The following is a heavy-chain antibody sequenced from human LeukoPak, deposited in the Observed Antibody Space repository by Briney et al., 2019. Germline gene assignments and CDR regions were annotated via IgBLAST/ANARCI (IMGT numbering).Heavy chain of an antibody. V-gene: IGHV4-34*01. CDR2: INHSGST. D-gene: IGHD2/OR15-2a*01. CDR3: ASTFSSWYYYYMDV. J-gene: IGHJ6*03. CDR1: GGSFSGYY. Sequence: SETLSLTCAVDGGSFSGYYWSWIRQPPGKGLEWIGEINHSGSTNYNPSLKSRVTISVDTSKNQFSLKLSSVTAADTAVYYCASTFSSWYYYYMDVWGKGTTVTVSS.